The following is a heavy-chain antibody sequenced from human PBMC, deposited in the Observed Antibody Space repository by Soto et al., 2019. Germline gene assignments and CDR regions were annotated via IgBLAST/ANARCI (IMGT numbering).Heavy chain of an antibody. Sequence: QVQLVESGGGVVQPGRSLRLSCAASGFTFSSYGMHWVRQAPGKGLEWVAVIWYDGSNKYYADSVKGRFTISRDNSKNTLYLQMNSLRAEDTAVYYCARDWNDYGYYVFVYWGQGTLVTVSS. CDR3: ARDWNDYGYYVFVY. D-gene: IGHD4-17*01. J-gene: IGHJ4*02. CDR1: GFTFSSYG. CDR2: IWYDGSNK. V-gene: IGHV3-33*01.